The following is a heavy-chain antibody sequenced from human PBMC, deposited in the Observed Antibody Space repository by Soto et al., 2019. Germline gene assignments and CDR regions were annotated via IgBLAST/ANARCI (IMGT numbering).Heavy chain of an antibody. CDR2: IYSGGST. CDR3: ASTRITIFGVVKSWAFDI. J-gene: IGHJ3*02. Sequence: EVQLVESGGGLVQPGGSLRLSCAASGFTVGSNYMSWVRRAPGKGLEGVSVIYSGGSTYYPDSVRGRFTISRDNSKNTRYLQMNSLRAEDTAVYYCASTRITIFGVVKSWAFDIWGQGTMVTVSS. CDR1: GFTVGSNY. V-gene: IGHV3-66*01. D-gene: IGHD3-3*01.